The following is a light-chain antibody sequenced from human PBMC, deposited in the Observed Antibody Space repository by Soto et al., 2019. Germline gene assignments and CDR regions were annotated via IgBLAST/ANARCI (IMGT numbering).Light chain of an antibody. J-gene: IGKJ2*01. Sequence: EIVLTQSPGTLSLSPGERATLSCRASQTVSSEFLNWYQQKRGQPPRLLIYGTSSRATGIPDRFSGSGSGTDFTLTISRLEPDDFAVYYCQQFGDPPRYTFGQGTNLEIK. CDR3: QQFGDPPRYT. CDR1: QTVSSEF. V-gene: IGKV3-20*01. CDR2: GTS.